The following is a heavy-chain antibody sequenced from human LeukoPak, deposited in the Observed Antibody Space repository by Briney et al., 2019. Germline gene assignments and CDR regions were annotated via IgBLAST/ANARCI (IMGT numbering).Heavy chain of an antibody. Sequence: ASVKVSCKASGYTFTSYGISWVRQAPGQGLEWMGWINPNSGGTNYAQKFQGRVTMTRDTSISTAYMELSRLRSDDTAVYYCARVAYSSSWYFDYWGQGTLVTVSS. D-gene: IGHD6-13*01. CDR3: ARVAYSSSWYFDY. CDR1: GYTFTSYG. V-gene: IGHV1-2*02. CDR2: INPNSGGT. J-gene: IGHJ4*02.